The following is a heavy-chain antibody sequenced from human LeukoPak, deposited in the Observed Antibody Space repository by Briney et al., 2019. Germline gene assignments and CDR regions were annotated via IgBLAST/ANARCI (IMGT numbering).Heavy chain of an antibody. V-gene: IGHV3-53*03. CDR3: TKLKGWYGDGYFDY. CDR1: GFSVSSEY. D-gene: IGHD6-19*01. CDR2: IYSGGTT. Sequence: GGSLRLSCAASGFSVSSEYMSWVRQPAGEWLEWVSVIYSGGTTFYADSVKVRFTISRDNSKNTLYLQMNSLRPDDAAVYYCTKLKGWYGDGYFDYWGPGILVTVSS. J-gene: IGHJ4*02.